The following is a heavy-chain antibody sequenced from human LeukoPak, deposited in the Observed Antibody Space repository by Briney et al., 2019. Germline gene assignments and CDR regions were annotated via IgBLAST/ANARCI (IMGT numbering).Heavy chain of an antibody. J-gene: IGHJ4*02. D-gene: IGHD2-8*01. CDR1: GFTFSSYS. Sequence: GGSLRLSCAASGFTFSSYSMNWVRQAPGKGLEWVSSISSSSSYIYYADSVKGRFTISRDNAKNSLYLQMNSLRGEDTAVYYCARGLAMLYNYWGQGTLVTVSS. V-gene: IGHV3-21*01. CDR2: ISSSSSYI. CDR3: ARGLAMLYNY.